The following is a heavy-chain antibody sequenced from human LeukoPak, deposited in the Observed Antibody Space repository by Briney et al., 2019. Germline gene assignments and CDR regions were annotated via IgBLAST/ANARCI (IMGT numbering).Heavy chain of an antibody. CDR2: ISGSGGST. D-gene: IGHD6-19*01. V-gene: IGHV3-23*01. CDR1: GFTFSSYA. J-gene: IGHJ4*02. Sequence: PGGSLRLSCAASGFTFSSYAMSWVRQAPGKGLEWVSAISGSGGSTHYTDSVKGRFTISRDNSKNTLYLQMNSLRAEDTAVYYCASGQQWLVDFDYWGQGTLVTVSS. CDR3: ASGQQWLVDFDY.